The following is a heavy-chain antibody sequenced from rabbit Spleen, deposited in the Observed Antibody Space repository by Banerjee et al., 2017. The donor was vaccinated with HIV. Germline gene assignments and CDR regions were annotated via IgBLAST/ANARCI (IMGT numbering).Heavy chain of an antibody. CDR1: GFSFSTNYY. V-gene: IGHV1S45*01. J-gene: IGHJ2*01. D-gene: IGHD1-1*01. Sequence: QEQLVESGGGLVQPEGSLTLTCKASGFSFSTNYYMCWVRQAPGKGLESIACIYASSGNAYYANWPKGRFTISKTSSTTVTLQMTSLTAADTATYFCARNYVNAFDPWGQGTLVTVS. CDR3: ARNYVNAFDP. CDR2: IYASSGNA.